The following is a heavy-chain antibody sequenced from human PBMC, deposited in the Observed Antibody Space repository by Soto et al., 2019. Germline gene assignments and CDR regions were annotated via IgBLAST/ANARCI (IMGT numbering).Heavy chain of an antibody. Sequence: QVHLQESGPGLVKPSQTLSLTCSVSGDSTNSGGYYWYWIRQHPGEGLEYMGYVYYNGRTSYNPSLKSRISISLDTSQNQLSLKLTSGTAADTAIYGCARFPEPAVRRDSDRYYTDVWGKGTSVTVS. CDR2: VYYNGRT. CDR3: ARFPEPAVRRDSDRYYTDV. V-gene: IGHV4-31*03. CDR1: GDSTNSGGYY. J-gene: IGHJ6*03. D-gene: IGHD2-2*01.